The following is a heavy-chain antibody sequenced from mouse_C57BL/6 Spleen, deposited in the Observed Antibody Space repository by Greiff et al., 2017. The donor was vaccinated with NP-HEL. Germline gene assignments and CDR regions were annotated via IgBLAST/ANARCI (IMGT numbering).Heavy chain of an antibody. D-gene: IGHD1-1*01. CDR1: GYSFTGSF. CDR3: ARQGDSSIYVYFDV. CDR2: IYPYNGDT. Sequence: VQLKESGPELVKPGDSVKISCKASGYSFTGSFMNWVKQSHGKSLEWIGRIYPYNGDTFYNQKFKGKATLTVDKSSSTSHMELRSLTSEDASVYYCARQGDSSIYVYFDVWGTGTTVTVSS. V-gene: IGHV1-20*01. J-gene: IGHJ1*03.